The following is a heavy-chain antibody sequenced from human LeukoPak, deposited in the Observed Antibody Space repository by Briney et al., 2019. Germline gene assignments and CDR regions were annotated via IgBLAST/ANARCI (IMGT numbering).Heavy chain of an antibody. D-gene: IGHD6-19*01. J-gene: IGHJ4*02. CDR1: GYSFTNYV. Sequence: ASVKVSCKASGYSFTNYVLSWVRQAPGQGLEWMGWINPNSGGTNYAQKFQGRVTMTRDTSISTAYMELSRLRSDDTAVYYCASGYSSGWYLYWGQGTLVTVSS. V-gene: IGHV1-2*02. CDR3: ASGYSSGWYLY. CDR2: INPNSGGT.